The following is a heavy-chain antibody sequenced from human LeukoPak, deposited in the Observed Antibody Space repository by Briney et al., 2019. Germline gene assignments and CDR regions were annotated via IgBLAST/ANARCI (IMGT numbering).Heavy chain of an antibody. CDR1: GGTFSSYA. D-gene: IGHD4-23*01. Sequence: SVKVSCKASGGTFSSYAISWVRQAPGQGLEWMGGIIPIFGTANYAQKFQGRVTITADESTSTAYMELSSLRSEDTAVYYCASHYGGNPSNYFDYWGQGTLVTVSS. J-gene: IGHJ4*02. CDR3: ASHYGGNPSNYFDY. CDR2: IIPIFGTA. V-gene: IGHV1-69*01.